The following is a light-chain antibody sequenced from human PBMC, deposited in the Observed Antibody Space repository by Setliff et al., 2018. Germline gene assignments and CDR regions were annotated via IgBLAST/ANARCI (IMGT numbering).Light chain of an antibody. CDR3: SSYTSSSIFYV. CDR2: DVS. V-gene: IGLV2-14*03. J-gene: IGLJ1*01. Sequence: QSVLTQPASVSGSPGQSIIISCTGTSSDVGGYNSVSWYQQHPGKAPKLMIYDVSNRPSGVSNRFSGSKPGNTASLTISGLQAEDEADYYCSSYTSSSIFYVFGTGTKVTVL. CDR1: SSDVGGYNS.